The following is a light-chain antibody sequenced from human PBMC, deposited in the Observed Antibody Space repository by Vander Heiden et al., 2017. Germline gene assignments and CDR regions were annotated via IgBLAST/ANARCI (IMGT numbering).Light chain of an antibody. CDR3: QQYYSTLWT. Sequence: DIVMPQSPDSLAVSLGERATINCKSSQSVLYSSNNKNYLAWYQQKPGQPPKLLIYWASTRESGVPDRFSGSGSGTDFTLTISSLQAEDVAVYYCQQYYSTLWTFGQGTKVEIK. V-gene: IGKV4-1*01. CDR1: QSVLYSSNNKNY. CDR2: WAS. J-gene: IGKJ1*01.